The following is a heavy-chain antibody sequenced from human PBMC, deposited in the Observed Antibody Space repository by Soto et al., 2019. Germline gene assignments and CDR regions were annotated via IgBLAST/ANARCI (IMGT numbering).Heavy chain of an antibody. J-gene: IGHJ4*02. CDR2: IWYDGSNK. CDR3: ARTGILTGPIDY. CDR1: GFTFSSYG. D-gene: IGHD3-9*01. V-gene: IGHV3-33*01. Sequence: GGSLRLSCAASGFTFSSYGMHWVRQAPGKGLEWVAVIWYDGSNKYYADSVKDRFTISRDNSKNTLYLQMNSLRAEDTAVYYCARTGILTGPIDYWGQGTLVTSPQ.